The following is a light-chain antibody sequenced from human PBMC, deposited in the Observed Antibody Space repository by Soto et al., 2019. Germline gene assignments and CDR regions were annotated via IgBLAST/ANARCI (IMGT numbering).Light chain of an antibody. V-gene: IGLV6-57*03. CDR2: ENN. CDR3: QSYDSTNQI. J-gene: IGLJ2*01. CDR1: SGSIANNY. Sequence: NFMLTQPHSVSESPGKTVTISCTRSSGSIANNYVQWYQQRPGSAPTTVIYENNRRPSGVPDRFSGSIDNSSNSASLTISGLKNEDEADYYCQSYDSTNQIFGGGTKVTVL.